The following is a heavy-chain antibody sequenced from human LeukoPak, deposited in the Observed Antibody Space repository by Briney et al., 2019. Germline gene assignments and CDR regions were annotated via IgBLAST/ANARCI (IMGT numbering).Heavy chain of an antibody. J-gene: IGHJ3*02. CDR1: GYSFTTYF. V-gene: IGHV5-51*01. CDR2: IYPGDSDT. Sequence: GESLKISCKASGYSFTTYFIGWVRQMPGKGLEWMGIIYPGDSDTRYSPSFQGQVIISVDKSFSTAYLQWSSLKASDTAIYYCARRGHYAGNSDAFDIWGQGTMVTVSS. CDR3: ARRGHYAGNSDAFDI. D-gene: IGHD4-23*01.